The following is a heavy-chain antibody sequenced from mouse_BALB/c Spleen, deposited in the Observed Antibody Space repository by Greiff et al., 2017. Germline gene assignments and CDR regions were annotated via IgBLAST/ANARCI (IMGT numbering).Heavy chain of an antibody. CDR3: ARDDYGDWFAY. CDR1: GYSFTSYY. D-gene: IGHD2-4*01. J-gene: IGHJ3*01. Sequence: QLQESGPELMKPGASVKISCKASGYSFTSYYMHWVKQSHGKSLEWIGYIDPFNGGTSYNQKFKGKATLTVDKSSSTAYMHLSSLTSEDSAVYYCARDDYGDWFAYWGQGTLVTVSA. CDR2: IDPFNGGT. V-gene: IGHV1S135*01.